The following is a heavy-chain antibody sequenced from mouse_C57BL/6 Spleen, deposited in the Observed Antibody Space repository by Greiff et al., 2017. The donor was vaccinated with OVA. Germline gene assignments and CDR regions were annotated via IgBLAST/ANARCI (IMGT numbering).Heavy chain of an antibody. CDR3: ARGIDDDYHY. V-gene: IGHV1-52*01. Sequence: QVQLQQPGAELVRPGSSVKLSCKASGYTFTSYWMHWVKQRPVQGLEWIGNIDPSDSETNYNQKFKGKATLTVDKSSSTAYMQLSSLTSEDSAVYYCARGIDDDYHYWGKGTLVTVSA. J-gene: IGHJ3*01. CDR2: IDPSDSET. CDR1: GYTFTSYW. D-gene: IGHD2-3*01.